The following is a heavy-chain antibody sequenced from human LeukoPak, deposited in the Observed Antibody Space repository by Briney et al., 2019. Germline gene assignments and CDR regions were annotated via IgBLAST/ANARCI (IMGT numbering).Heavy chain of an antibody. Sequence: GGSLRLSCAASAFSFSSYAMSWVRQAPGKGLEWVSAISGSGGNTYYADSVKGRFTISRDNAKNSLYLQMNSLRAEDTAVYYCARSYTVYYDILTGYYTEWYFDYWGQGTLVTVSS. D-gene: IGHD3-9*01. CDR3: ARSYTVYYDILTGYYTEWYFDY. CDR1: AFSFSSYA. CDR2: ISGSGGNT. J-gene: IGHJ4*02. V-gene: IGHV3-23*01.